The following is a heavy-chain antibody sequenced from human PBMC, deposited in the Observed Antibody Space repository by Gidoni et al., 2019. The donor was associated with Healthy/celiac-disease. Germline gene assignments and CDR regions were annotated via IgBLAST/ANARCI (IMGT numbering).Heavy chain of an antibody. J-gene: IGHJ6*03. CDR1: GLTFSSYG. CDR3: ARDWGDIVVVPAATIEPYYYMDV. V-gene: IGHV3-33*01. D-gene: IGHD2-2*01. Sequence: QVQLVESGGGVVQPGRSLRLSCAASGLTFSSYGMHWVRQAPGKGLAWVAVIWYDGSNKYYADSVKGRFTISRDNSKNTLYLQMNSLRAEDTAVYYCARDWGDIVVVPAATIEPYYYMDVWGKGTTVTVSS. CDR2: IWYDGSNK.